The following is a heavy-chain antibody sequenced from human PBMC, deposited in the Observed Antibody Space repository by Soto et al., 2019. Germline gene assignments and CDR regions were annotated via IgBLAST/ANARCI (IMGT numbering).Heavy chain of an antibody. J-gene: IGHJ5*02. D-gene: IGHD3-3*01. V-gene: IGHV3-23*01. CDR3: AKMFGGYYLVSWFDP. Sequence: EVQLLESGGGLVQPGGSLRLSCAASGFTFSSYAMSRVRQAPGKGLEWVSAISGSGGSTYYADSVKGRFTISRDNSKNTLYLQMNSLRAEDTAVYYCAKMFGGYYLVSWFDPWGQGTLVTVSS. CDR1: GFTFSSYA. CDR2: ISGSGGST.